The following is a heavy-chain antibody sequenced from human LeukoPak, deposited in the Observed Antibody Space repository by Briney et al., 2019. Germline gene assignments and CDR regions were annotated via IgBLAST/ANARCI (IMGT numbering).Heavy chain of an antibody. CDR2: ISAYNGNT. V-gene: IGHV1-18*01. CDR1: GYTFTTYG. Sequence: GDSVKVSCKASGYTFTTYGISWVRQAPGPGLELMGWISAYNGNTNYAQKLQGRVTMTTDASTSTAYMELRSLRYDDTAVYYCARDLIAVRPNWFDPWGQGTLVTVSS. D-gene: IGHD6-6*01. J-gene: IGHJ5*02. CDR3: ARDLIAVRPNWFDP.